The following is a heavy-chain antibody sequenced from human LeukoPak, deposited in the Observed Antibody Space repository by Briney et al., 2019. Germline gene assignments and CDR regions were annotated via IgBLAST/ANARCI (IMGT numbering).Heavy chain of an antibody. J-gene: IGHJ3*02. Sequence: PSETLSLTCTVSVGSISSYYWSWIRQPPGKGLEWIGYIYYSGSTYGNPFLKSRVTISRDTSKNQFSLKLSSVTAADTAVYYCARALTYSSSSVSAFDIWGQGTMVTVSS. V-gene: IGHV4-59*01. D-gene: IGHD6-13*01. CDR1: VGSISSYY. CDR3: ARALTYSSSSVSAFDI. CDR2: IYYSGST.